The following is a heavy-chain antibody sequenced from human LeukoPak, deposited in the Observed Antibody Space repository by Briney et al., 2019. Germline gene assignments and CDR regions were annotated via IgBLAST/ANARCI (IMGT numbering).Heavy chain of an antibody. V-gene: IGHV4-59*01. D-gene: IGHD6-13*01. Sequence: SETLSLTCTVSGGSISSYYWSWIRQPPGKGLEWIGYIYYSGSTNYNPSLKSRVTISVDTSKNQFSLKLSSVTAADTAVYYCARDPGIAAAGNWFDPRGQGTLVTVSS. CDR2: IYYSGST. CDR1: GGSISSYY. J-gene: IGHJ5*02. CDR3: ARDPGIAAAGNWFDP.